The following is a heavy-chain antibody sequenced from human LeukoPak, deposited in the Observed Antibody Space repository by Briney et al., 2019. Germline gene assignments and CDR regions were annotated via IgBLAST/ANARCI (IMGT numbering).Heavy chain of an antibody. V-gene: IGHV1-24*01. Sequence: ASVKVSCKVSGYTLTELSMHWVRQAPGKGLECMGGFDPEDGETIYAQKFQGRVTMTEDTSTDTAYMELSSLRSEDTAVYYCAKWDAGGGYLGYWGQGTLVTVSS. CDR1: GYTLTELS. D-gene: IGHD3-16*02. CDR2: FDPEDGET. CDR3: AKWDAGGGYLGY. J-gene: IGHJ4*02.